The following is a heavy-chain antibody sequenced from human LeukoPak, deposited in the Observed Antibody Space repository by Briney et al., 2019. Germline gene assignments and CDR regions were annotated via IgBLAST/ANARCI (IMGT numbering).Heavy chain of an antibody. V-gene: IGHV4-34*01. CDR1: GGSFSGYH. Sequence: SETLSLTCAVYGGSFSGYHWSWIRQPPGKGLEWIGEINHSGSTNYNPSLKSRVTISVDTSKNQFSLKLSSVTAADTAVYYCARGPREQPHNFDYWGQGTLVTVSS. CDR3: ARGPREQPHNFDY. CDR2: INHSGST. D-gene: IGHD1-26*01. J-gene: IGHJ4*02.